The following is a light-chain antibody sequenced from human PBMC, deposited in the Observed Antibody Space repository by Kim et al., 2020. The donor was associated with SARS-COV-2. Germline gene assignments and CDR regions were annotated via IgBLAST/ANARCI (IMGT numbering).Light chain of an antibody. CDR1: QSLNTY. Sequence: DIRVTQSPSSLAASVGDRVTITCRASQSLNTYLNWYQQKPGKAPKLLIYDASSLESGVPSRFSGSGSGTDFTLTITSLQPEDFATYFCQQSHGAPWTFGQGTKVDIK. V-gene: IGKV1-39*01. CDR2: DAS. CDR3: QQSHGAPWT. J-gene: IGKJ1*01.